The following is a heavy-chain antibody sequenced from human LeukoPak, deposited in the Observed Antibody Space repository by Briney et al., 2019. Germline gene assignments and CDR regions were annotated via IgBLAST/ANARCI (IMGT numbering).Heavy chain of an antibody. CDR3: ARVGTYCSSTSCFNYFDY. D-gene: IGHD2-2*01. V-gene: IGHV4-34*01. CDR2: INHSGST. J-gene: IGHJ4*02. CDR1: GGSFSGYY. Sequence: SETLSLTCAVYGGSFSGYYWSWIRQPPGKGLEWIGEINHSGSTNYNPSLKSRVTISVDTSKNQFSLKLSSVTAADTAVYYCARVGTYCSSTSCFNYFDYWGQGTLVTVSS.